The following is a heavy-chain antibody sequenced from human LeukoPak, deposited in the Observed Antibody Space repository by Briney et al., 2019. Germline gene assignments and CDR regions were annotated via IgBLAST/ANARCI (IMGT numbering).Heavy chain of an antibody. CDR1: RLIVSSDY. J-gene: IGHJ4*02. D-gene: IGHD2-2*01. Sequence: PGGSLRLSCAASRLIVSSDYMSWVRQAPGKGLEWVSAIYSVGATYYADSVKGRFTISRDKSKNTLYLQMNSLRAEDTAVYYCARDHRYCSSTTCYQYLDFWGQGTLVTVSS. V-gene: IGHV3-66*01. CDR3: ARDHRYCSSTTCYQYLDF. CDR2: IYSVGAT.